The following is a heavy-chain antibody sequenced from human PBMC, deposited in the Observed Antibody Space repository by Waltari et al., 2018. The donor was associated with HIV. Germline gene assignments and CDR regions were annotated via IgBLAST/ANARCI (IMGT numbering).Heavy chain of an antibody. CDR1: GGSISSGDYF. Sequence: QVQLQESGPGLVKPSQTLSLTCTVPGGSISSGDYFWSWIRQHPGKGLEWIWYIYYSGSTYYNPSLKSRVTISVDTSKNQFSLKLSSVTAADTAVYYCARVSARIAARPVYYFDYWGQGTLVTVSS. V-gene: IGHV4-31*03. CDR3: ARVSARIAARPVYYFDY. J-gene: IGHJ4*02. CDR2: IYYSGST. D-gene: IGHD6-6*01.